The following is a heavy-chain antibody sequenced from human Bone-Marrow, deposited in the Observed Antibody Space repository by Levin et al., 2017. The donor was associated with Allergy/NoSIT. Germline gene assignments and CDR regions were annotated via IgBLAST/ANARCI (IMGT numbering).Heavy chain of an antibody. V-gene: IGHV3-21*06. CDR3: ARGTGGI. J-gene: IGHJ3*01. Sequence: MTGGSLRLSCAASGFTFSDYTMIWVRQAPGKGLEWVSSITRSSSYTYYADSVKGRFTISRDNAKSSLFLQMNSLRGEDTAVYYCARGTGGIWGQGTMVTVSS. CDR2: ITRSSSYT. D-gene: IGHD1-14*01. CDR1: GFTFSDYT.